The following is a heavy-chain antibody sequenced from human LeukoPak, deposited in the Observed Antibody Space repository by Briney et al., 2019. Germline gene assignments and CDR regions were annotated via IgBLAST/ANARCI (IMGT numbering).Heavy chain of an antibody. V-gene: IGHV4-34*01. Sequence: PSETLSLTCAVYGGSFSGYYWSWIRQPPGKGLEWIGEINHSGSTNYNPSLKSRVTISVDTSKNQFSLKLSSVTAADTAVYYCARGQTDSYGHTGFDYWGQGTLVTVSS. CDR1: GGSFSGYY. CDR3: ARGQTDSYGHTGFDY. CDR2: INHSGST. J-gene: IGHJ4*02. D-gene: IGHD5-18*01.